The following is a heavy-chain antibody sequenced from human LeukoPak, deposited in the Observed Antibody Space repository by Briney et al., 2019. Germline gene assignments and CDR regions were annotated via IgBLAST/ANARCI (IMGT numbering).Heavy chain of an antibody. V-gene: IGHV1-69*13. CDR3: ARVGQYCSGGSCQIDY. CDR2: IIPIFGTA. J-gene: IGHJ4*02. D-gene: IGHD2-15*01. Sequence: RASVNVSCKASGGTFSSYAISWVRQAPGQGLGWMGGIIPIFGTANYAQKFQGRVTITADESTSTAYMELSSLRSEDTAVYYCARVGQYCSGGSCQIDYWGQGTLVTVSS. CDR1: GGTFSSYA.